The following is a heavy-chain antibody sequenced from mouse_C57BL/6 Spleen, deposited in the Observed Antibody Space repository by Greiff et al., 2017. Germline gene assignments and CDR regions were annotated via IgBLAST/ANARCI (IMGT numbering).Heavy chain of an antibody. D-gene: IGHD1-1*01. V-gene: IGHV5-9*01. CDR2: ISGGGGNT. CDR3: ARRGYGSDY. J-gene: IGHJ2*01. Sequence: DVMLVESGGGLVKPGGSLKLSCAASGFTFSSYTMSWVRQTPEKRLEWVATISGGGGNTYYPDSVKGRFTISRDNAKNTLYLQMSSLRSEDTALYYGARRGYGSDYWGQGTTLTVSS. CDR1: GFTFSSYT.